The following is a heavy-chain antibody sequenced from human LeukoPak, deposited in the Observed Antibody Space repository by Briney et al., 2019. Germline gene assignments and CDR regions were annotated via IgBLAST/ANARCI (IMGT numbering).Heavy chain of an antibody. CDR1: GFTFSNAW. CDR3: ARDTVGATFPRAFDI. V-gene: IGHV4-59*12. Sequence: GSLRLSCAASGFTFSNAWMSWIRQPPGKGLEWIGYIYYSGSTNYNSSLKSRVTISVDTSNNQFSLKLSSVTDADTAVYYCARDTVGATFPRAFDIWGQGTMVTVSS. D-gene: IGHD1-26*01. J-gene: IGHJ3*02. CDR2: IYYSGST.